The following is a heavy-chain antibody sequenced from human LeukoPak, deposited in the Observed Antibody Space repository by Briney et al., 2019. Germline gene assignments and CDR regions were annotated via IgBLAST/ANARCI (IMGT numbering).Heavy chain of an antibody. CDR2: IYHSGTT. Sequence: SETLSLTCTVSGYSISSGYYWGWIRQPPGKGLEWIGSIYHSGTTYYNPSLKSRVTISVDTSKNQFSLKLSSVTAADTAVYYCARDEGGRWLQFVYWGQGTLVTVSS. J-gene: IGHJ4*02. CDR1: GYSISSGYY. CDR3: ARDEGGRWLQFVY. D-gene: IGHD5-24*01. V-gene: IGHV4-38-2*02.